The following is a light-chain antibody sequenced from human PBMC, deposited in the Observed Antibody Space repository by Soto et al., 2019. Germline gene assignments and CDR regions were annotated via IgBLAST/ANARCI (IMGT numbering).Light chain of an antibody. CDR1: QSISSW. J-gene: IGKJ5*01. CDR2: AAS. Sequence: DIQMTQSPSTLSASVGDRVTITCRASQSISSWLAWYQQKPGKAPKLLIYAASSLQSGVPSRFSGSGSGTDFTLTIRSLQPEDFATYYCQQSYSTPSITFGQGTRREIK. V-gene: IGKV1-39*01. CDR3: QQSYSTPSIT.